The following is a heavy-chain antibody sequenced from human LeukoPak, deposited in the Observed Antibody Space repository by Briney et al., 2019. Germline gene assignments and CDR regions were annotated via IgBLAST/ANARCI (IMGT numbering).Heavy chain of an antibody. D-gene: IGHD3-16*02. CDR2: IYYSGST. Sequence: SETLSLTCTVSGDSVSSSSYYWSWIRQPPGKGLEWIGYIYYSGSTNYNPSLKSRVTISIDTSKNQFSLKLSSVTAADTAVYYCARGYPYDYVWGSYRPRENNWFDPWGQGTLVTVSS. CDR3: ARGYPYDYVWGSYRPRENNWFDP. J-gene: IGHJ5*02. V-gene: IGHV4-61*01. CDR1: GDSVSSSSYY.